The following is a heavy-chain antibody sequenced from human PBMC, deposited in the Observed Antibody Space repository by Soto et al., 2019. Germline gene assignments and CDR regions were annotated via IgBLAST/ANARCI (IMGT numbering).Heavy chain of an antibody. V-gene: IGHV3-48*04. J-gene: IGHJ5*01. CDR3: AKSLYSNYNGDS. Sequence: QLVESGGGFVQPGGSLRLSCAGSGFTFSYYSMNWVRRPPGKGLEYIAYISSNSETIHYADSVKGRFTISRDNARNSLFLQMDSLGADDTAIYYCAKSLYSNYNGDSWGQGTLVTVSS. CDR1: GFTFSYYS. D-gene: IGHD4-4*01. CDR2: ISSNSETI.